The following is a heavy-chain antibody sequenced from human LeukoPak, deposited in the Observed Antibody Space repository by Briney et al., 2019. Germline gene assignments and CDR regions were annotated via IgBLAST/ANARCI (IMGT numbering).Heavy chain of an antibody. Sequence: GESLKISCKGSGYTFTNHWISWVRQMPGKGLEWMGKIDPSDSYTNYSPSFQGHVTISADKSISTAYLQWSSLKASDTAMYYCARAPDSDSGYDYFDCWGQGTLVTVSS. CDR2: IDPSDSYT. CDR3: ARAPDSDSGYDYFDC. J-gene: IGHJ4*02. D-gene: IGHD5-12*01. CDR1: GYTFTNHW. V-gene: IGHV5-10-1*01.